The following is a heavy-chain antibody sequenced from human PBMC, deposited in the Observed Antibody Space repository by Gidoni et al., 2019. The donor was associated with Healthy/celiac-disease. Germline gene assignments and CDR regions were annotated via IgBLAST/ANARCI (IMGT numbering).Heavy chain of an antibody. CDR2: IWYDGSNK. Sequence: QVQLVESGGGVVQPGRSLRLSCAASGFTFSSYGLPWVRQAPGKGLEWVAVIWYDGSNKYYADSVKGRFTISRDNSKNTLYLQMNSLRAEDTAVYYCAWSLRSGISFDYWGQGTLVTVSS. J-gene: IGHJ4*02. V-gene: IGHV3-33*01. CDR3: AWSLRSGISFDY. D-gene: IGHD1-26*01. CDR1: GFTFSSYG.